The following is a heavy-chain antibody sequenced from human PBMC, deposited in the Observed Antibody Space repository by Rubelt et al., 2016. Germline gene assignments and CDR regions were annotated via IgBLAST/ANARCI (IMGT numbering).Heavy chain of an antibody. D-gene: IGHD6-19*01. CDR1: GYTFTSYG. CDR3: ARDKEWLATRGFQNWFDP. CDR2: ISAYNGNT. Sequence: QVQLVQSGAEVKKPGASVKVSCKASGYTFTSYGISWVRQAPGQGLEWMGWISAYNGNTNYAQKLHGRVTMTTGQSTSTAYMELRSLRSDDTAVYYCARDKEWLATRGFQNWFDPWGQGTLVTVSS. V-gene: IGHV1-18*01. J-gene: IGHJ5*02.